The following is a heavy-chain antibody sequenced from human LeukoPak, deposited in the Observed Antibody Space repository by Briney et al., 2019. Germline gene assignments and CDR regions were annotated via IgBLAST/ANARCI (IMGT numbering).Heavy chain of an antibody. CDR1: GYTFTNYD. D-gene: IGHD6-19*01. Sequence: ASVKVSCKASGYTFTNYDINWVRQATGQGLEWMGWMNPNSGNTAYAQKFQGRVTMTRDTSISTVYMELSSLRSDDTAVYYCARSLRGWYKDYWGQGTLVTVSS. J-gene: IGHJ4*02. CDR3: ARSLRGWYKDY. CDR2: MNPNSGNT. V-gene: IGHV1-8*01.